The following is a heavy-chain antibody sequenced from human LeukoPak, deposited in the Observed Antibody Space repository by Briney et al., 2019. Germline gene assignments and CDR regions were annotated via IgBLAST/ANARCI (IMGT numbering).Heavy chain of an antibody. CDR2: INPNSGGT. CDR1: GYTFTGYY. V-gene: IGHV1-2*02. J-gene: IGHJ4*02. Sequence: ASVKVSCKASGYTFTGYYMHWVRQAPGQGLEWMGWINPNSGGTNYAQKFQGRVTMTRDTPISTAYMELSRLRSDDTAVYYCARETYYYGSGSYGAPPVFDYWGQGTLVTVSS. CDR3: ARETYYYGSGSYGAPPVFDY. D-gene: IGHD3-10*01.